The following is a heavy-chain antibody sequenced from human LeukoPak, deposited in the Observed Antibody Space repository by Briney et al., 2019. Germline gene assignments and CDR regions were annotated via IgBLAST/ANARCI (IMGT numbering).Heavy chain of an antibody. J-gene: IGHJ6*03. Sequence: GGSLRLSCAASGFTFSSYSMNWVRQAPGKGLEWVSYISSSSSTIYYADSVKGRLTISRDNAKNSLCLQMNSLRAEDTAVYYCATPYSGYDLYYMDVWGKGTTVTVSS. CDR1: GFTFSSYS. CDR2: ISSSSSTI. CDR3: ATPYSGYDLYYMDV. D-gene: IGHD5-12*01. V-gene: IGHV3-48*01.